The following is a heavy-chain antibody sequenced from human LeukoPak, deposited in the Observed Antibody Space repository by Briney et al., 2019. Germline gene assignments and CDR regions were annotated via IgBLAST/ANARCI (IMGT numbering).Heavy chain of an antibody. CDR3: ARDRDYYYCYMDV. J-gene: IGHJ6*03. Sequence: SVKVSFTSSGYTFTVYYMHWVRQAPGQRLEWMGWIIPIFGTANYAQKFQGRVTITADKSTSTAYMELRSLRSDDTAVYYCARDRDYYYCYMDVWGKGTTVTVSS. CDR2: IIPIFGTA. D-gene: IGHD5-24*01. CDR1: GYTFTVYY. V-gene: IGHV1-69*06.